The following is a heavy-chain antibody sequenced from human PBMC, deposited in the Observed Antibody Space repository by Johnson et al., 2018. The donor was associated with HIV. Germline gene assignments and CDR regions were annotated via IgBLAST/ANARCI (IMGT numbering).Heavy chain of an antibody. D-gene: IGHD6-13*01. CDR3: ARECSSTRWTYGFDI. J-gene: IGHJ3*02. CDR1: GFTFANYG. CDR2: TAHDESIT. V-gene: IGHV3-33*05. Sequence: QVQLVESGGGVVQPGESLRLSCAASGFTFANYGMHWVRQAPGKGLEWVAFTAHDESITHYADSVKGRFTISRDNSKNTLYLQMNSLRAEYTAVYYCARECSSTRWTYGFDIWGQGTMVTVSS.